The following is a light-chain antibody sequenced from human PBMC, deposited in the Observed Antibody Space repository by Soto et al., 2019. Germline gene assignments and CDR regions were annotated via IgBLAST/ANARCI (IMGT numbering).Light chain of an antibody. V-gene: IGLV2-14*01. CDR3: SAYTARSTLV. J-gene: IGLJ3*02. Sequence: ALTQPASVSGSPGQSITISCTGASSDVGRYNYVSWYQLHPDKAPKLIIYEVRNRPSGISSRFSGSRSGNTASLTISGLQSEDEGDYYCSAYTARSTLVFGGGTKLTVL. CDR1: SSDVGRYNY. CDR2: EVR.